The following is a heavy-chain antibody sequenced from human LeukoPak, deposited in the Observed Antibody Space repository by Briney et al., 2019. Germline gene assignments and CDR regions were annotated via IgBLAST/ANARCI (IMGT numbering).Heavy chain of an antibody. Sequence: PSETLSLTCAVYGGSFSGYYWSWIRQPPGKGLEWIGEINHSGSTNYNPSLKSRVTISVDTSKNQFSLNLSSVTAADTAVYYCARRESSGFFDYWGQGTLVTVSS. V-gene: IGHV4-34*01. CDR2: INHSGST. CDR1: GGSFSGYY. D-gene: IGHD6-19*01. J-gene: IGHJ4*02. CDR3: ARRESSGFFDY.